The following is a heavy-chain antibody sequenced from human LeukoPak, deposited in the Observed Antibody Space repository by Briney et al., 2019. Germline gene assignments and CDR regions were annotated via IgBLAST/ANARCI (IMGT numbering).Heavy chain of an antibody. V-gene: IGHV3-74*01. CDR1: GFTFSSYW. CDR2: INTDGSST. D-gene: IGHD5/OR15-5a*01. J-gene: IGHJ4*02. CDR3: ATKVSYREYFDY. Sequence: GGSLRLSCAASGFTFSSYWMHWVRQAPGKGLVWVSRINTDGSSTSYADSVKGRFTISRDNSKNTLSLEMNSLRAEDTAVYYCATKVSYREYFDYWGQGSLVTVSS.